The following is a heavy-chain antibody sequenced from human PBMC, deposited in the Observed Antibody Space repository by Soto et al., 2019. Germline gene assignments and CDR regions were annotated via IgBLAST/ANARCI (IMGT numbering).Heavy chain of an antibody. Sequence: PGGSLRLSCAASGFPFRTYWMNWVRQSPGKGLEWVAKINQDGSVKYYVDSVRGRFTISRDNAKNSLFLQMNSLRAEDTALYYCVRFPFFDHSGQGYWGQGTMVTVSS. CDR3: VRFPFFDHSGQGY. V-gene: IGHV3-7*01. J-gene: IGHJ4*02. CDR1: GFPFRTYW. D-gene: IGHD5-12*01. CDR2: INQDGSVK.